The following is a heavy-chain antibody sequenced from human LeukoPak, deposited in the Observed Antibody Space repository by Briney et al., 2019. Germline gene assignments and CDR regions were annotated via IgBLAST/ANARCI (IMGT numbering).Heavy chain of an antibody. CDR2: ISYDGSDK. CDR1: GFTFSSYG. D-gene: IGHD6-13*01. V-gene: IGHV3-30*18. J-gene: IGHJ4*02. Sequence: GGSLRLSCAASGFTFSSYGMHWVRQAPGKGPEWVAVISYDGSDKYYTDSVKGRLTISRDNSKNTLYLQMNSLRAEDTAVYYCAKNAVLGRIAAAGTFFDYWGQGTLVTVSS. CDR3: AKNAVLGRIAAAGTFFDY.